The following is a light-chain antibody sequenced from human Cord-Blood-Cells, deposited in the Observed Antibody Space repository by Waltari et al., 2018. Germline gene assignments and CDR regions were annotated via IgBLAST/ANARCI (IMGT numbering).Light chain of an antibody. V-gene: IGKV1-8*01. CDR3: QQYYSYPRT. CDR2: DAS. Sequence: AIRMTQSPSSLSASTGDSVTITCRASQCISCYLSWYQQKPGKAPKLLIYDASTLQSRVPSRFSGSGAGTDFTLTISCLQSEDFATYYCQQYYSYPRTFGQGTKVEIK. CDR1: QCISCY. J-gene: IGKJ1*01.